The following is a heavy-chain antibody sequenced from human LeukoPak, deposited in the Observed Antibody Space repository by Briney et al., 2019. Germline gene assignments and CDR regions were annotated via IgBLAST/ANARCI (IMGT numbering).Heavy chain of an antibody. CDR1: GFTFSYYY. J-gene: IGHJ3*02. CDR3: ARDGLQLDAFDI. CDR2: SSSSRSYT. V-gene: IGHV3-11*06. Sequence: GGSLRLSCAASGFTFSYYYMSGIRQARGKGLEWVSYSSSSRSYTNYADSVNRRFTISRDNAKNSLYLQMNSLRAEDTAVYYCARDGLQLDAFDIWGQGTMVAVSS. D-gene: IGHD3/OR15-3a*01.